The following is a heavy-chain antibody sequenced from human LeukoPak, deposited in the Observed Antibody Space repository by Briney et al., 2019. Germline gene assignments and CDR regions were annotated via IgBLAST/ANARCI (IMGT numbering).Heavy chain of an antibody. CDR3: AKDQEYCPTTTCYLGMDV. CDR1: GFTFSSYW. CDR2: INSDGSST. V-gene: IGHV3-74*01. J-gene: IGHJ6*04. D-gene: IGHD2-2*01. Sequence: AGSLRLSCAASGFTFSSYWMHWVRQAPGKGLVWVSRINSDGSSTSYADSVKGRFTISRDNAKNTLYLQMNSLRAEDTAVYYCAKDQEYCPTTTCYLGMDVWGKGPTVTVSS.